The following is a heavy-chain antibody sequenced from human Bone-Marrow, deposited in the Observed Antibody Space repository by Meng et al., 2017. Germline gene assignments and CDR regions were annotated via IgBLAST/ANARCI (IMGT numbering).Heavy chain of an antibody. Sequence: QVQRVQSGAEVKKPGSSVKVSCKASGGTFSSYAISWVRQATGQGLEWMGWMNPNSGNTGYAQKFQGRVTMTRSTSTSTAHMELSSLRSEDTAVYYCARMRSGYDIEYWGQGTLVTVSS. J-gene: IGHJ4*02. CDR2: MNPNSGNT. CDR1: GGTFSSYA. V-gene: IGHV1-8*02. D-gene: IGHD3-3*01. CDR3: ARMRSGYDIEY.